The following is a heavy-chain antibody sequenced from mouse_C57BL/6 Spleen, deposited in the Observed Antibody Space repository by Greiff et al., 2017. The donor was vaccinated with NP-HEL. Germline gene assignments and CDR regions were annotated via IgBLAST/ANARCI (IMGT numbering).Heavy chain of an antibody. J-gene: IGHJ3*01. CDR2: IYPGGGDT. D-gene: IGHD4-1*01. CDR3: ARVPLTGTGFAY. V-gene: IGHV1-82*01. CDR1: GYAFSSSW. Sequence: QVQLKESGPELVKPGASVKISCKASGYAFSSSWMNWVKQRPGKGLEWIGRIYPGGGDTNYNGKFKGKATLTADKSSSTAYMQLSSLTSEDAAVYFCARVPLTGTGFAYWGQGTLVTVSA.